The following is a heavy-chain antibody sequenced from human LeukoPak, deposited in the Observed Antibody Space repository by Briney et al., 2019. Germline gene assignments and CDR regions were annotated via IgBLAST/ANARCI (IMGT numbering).Heavy chain of an antibody. Sequence: GGSLRLSCAASGFTFSSYSMNWVRQAPGKGLEWVSSISSSSSYIYYADSVKGRFTISRDNAKNSLYLQMNSLRAEDTAVYYCARRVVTASYYYYMDVWGKGTTVTISS. D-gene: IGHD2-21*02. V-gene: IGHV3-21*01. J-gene: IGHJ6*03. CDR1: GFTFSSYS. CDR3: ARRVVTASYYYYMDV. CDR2: ISSSSSYI.